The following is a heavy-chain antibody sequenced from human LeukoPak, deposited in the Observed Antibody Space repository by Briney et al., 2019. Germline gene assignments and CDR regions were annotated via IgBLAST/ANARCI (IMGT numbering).Heavy chain of an antibody. Sequence: GGSLRLSCAASGFTFSSYEMNWVRQAPGKGLEWVSYISRSGSTIYYADSVKGRFTISRDNAKNSLYLQMNSLRAEDTAVYYCAGSDTTGYIPREWDYWYFDLWGRGTLVTVSS. J-gene: IGHJ2*01. D-gene: IGHD1-1*01. CDR1: GFTFSSYE. V-gene: IGHV3-48*03. CDR2: ISRSGSTI. CDR3: AGSDTTGYIPREWDYWYFDL.